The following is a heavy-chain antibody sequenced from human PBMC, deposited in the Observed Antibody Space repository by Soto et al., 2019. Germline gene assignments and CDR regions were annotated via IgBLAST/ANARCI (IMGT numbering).Heavy chain of an antibody. CDR2: ISNDGSNK. V-gene: IGHV3-30*03. CDR3: ASSKRQLWLVIDY. CDR1: GFSFSDHG. Sequence: GGSLRLSCAASGFSFSDHGMHWVRQAPGKGLEWLALISNDGSNKYYADSVKGRFTISRDNSKNTLYLQIDSLRPEDTAVYYCASSKRQLWLVIDYWGLGPLVTVS. D-gene: IGHD5-18*01. J-gene: IGHJ4*02.